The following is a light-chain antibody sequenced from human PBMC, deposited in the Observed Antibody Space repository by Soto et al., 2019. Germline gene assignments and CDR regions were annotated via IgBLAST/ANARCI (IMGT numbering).Light chain of an antibody. CDR2: GIS. CDR3: QQYSKWPIT. CDR1: LSVSSD. V-gene: IGKV3-15*01. J-gene: IGKJ5*01. Sequence: EIVMTPSPATLSLSPGERATLSCRASLSVSSDLAWYRQKPGQAPRLLIYGISTRATGIPARFSGSGSGTEFSLTISSLQSEDFAVYYCQQYSKWPITFGQGTRREIK.